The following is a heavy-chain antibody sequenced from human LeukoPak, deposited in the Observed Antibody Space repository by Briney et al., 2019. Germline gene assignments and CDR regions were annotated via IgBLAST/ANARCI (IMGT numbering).Heavy chain of an antibody. J-gene: IGHJ4*02. V-gene: IGHV4-34*01. D-gene: IGHD3-10*01. CDR3: ARRLHGSGSYSFDY. Sequence: SETLSLTCTVSGGSISSYSWSWIRQPPGKGLEWIGEINHSGSTNYNPSLKSRVTISVDTSKNQFSLKLSSVTAADTAVYYCARRLHGSGSYSFDYWGQGTLVTVSS. CDR2: INHSGST. CDR1: GGSISSYS.